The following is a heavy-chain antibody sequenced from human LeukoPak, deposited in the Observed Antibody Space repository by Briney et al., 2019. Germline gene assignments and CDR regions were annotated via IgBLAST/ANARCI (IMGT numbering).Heavy chain of an antibody. D-gene: IGHD6-13*01. Sequence: VASVKVSCKASGYTFTSYGISWVRQAPGQGLEWMGGIIPIFGTANYAQKFQGRVTITTDESTSTAYMELSSLRSEDTAVYYCARGAEAYSSSWLTIDYWGQGTLVTVSS. V-gene: IGHV1-69*05. CDR2: IIPIFGTA. CDR3: ARGAEAYSSSWLTIDY. J-gene: IGHJ4*02. CDR1: GYTFTSYG.